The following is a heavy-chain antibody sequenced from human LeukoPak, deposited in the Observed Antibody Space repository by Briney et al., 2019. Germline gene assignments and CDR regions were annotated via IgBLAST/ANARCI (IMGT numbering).Heavy chain of an antibody. CDR3: ARTPSYYDFWSGYDWFDP. CDR2: IIPIFGTA. D-gene: IGHD3-3*01. J-gene: IGHJ5*02. Sequence: SVKVSCKASGGTFSSYAISWVRQAPGQGLEWMGGIIPIFGTANYAQKFQGRVTITADESTSTAYMELSSLKSEDTAVYYCARTPSYYDFWSGYDWFDPWGQGTLVTVSS. CDR1: GGTFSSYA. V-gene: IGHV1-69*13.